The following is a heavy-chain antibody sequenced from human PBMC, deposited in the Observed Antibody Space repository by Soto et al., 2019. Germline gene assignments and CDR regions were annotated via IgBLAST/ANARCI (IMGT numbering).Heavy chain of an antibody. J-gene: IGHJ6*02. D-gene: IGHD5-12*01. CDR1: GFTFSTYS. Sequence: PGWSLRLSCAASGFTFSTYSMNWVRQAPGKGLEWVSAISSSSSYIYYADSVKGRFTISRDNAKNSLYLQMNSLRSEDTAVYYCARGLPGHGYISYYYYGMDVWGQGNTVTVX. CDR2: ISSSSSYI. V-gene: IGHV3-21*04. CDR3: ARGLPGHGYISYYYYGMDV.